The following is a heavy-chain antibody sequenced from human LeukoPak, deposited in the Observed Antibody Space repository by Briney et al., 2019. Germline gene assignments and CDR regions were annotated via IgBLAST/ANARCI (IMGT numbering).Heavy chain of an antibody. D-gene: IGHD6-19*01. CDR2: ISGGDDST. CDR1: GFTFGSFA. V-gene: IGHV3-23*01. Sequence: GGSLRLSCAAPGFTFGSFAMSWVRQAPGKGLEWVSGISGGDDSTYYADSVKGRFTISRDNSKNTLYLQMNSLRAEDTAVYYCAKYRAWFNYYGMDVWGQGTTVTVSS. CDR3: AKYRAWFNYYGMDV. J-gene: IGHJ6*02.